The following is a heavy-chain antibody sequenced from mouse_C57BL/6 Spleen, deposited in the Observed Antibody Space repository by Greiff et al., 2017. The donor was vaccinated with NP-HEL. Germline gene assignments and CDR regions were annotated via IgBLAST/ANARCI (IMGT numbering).Heavy chain of an antibody. CDR3: ARLRPHYYAMDY. D-gene: IGHD3-2*02. CDR2: IHPNSGST. CDR1: GYTFTSYW. Sequence: QVQLKQPGAELVKPGASVKLSCKASGYTFTSYWMHWVKQRPGQGLEWIGMIHPNSGSTNYNEKFKSKATLTVDKSSSTAYMQLSSLTSEDSAVYYCARLRPHYYAMDYWGQGTSVTVSS. J-gene: IGHJ4*01. V-gene: IGHV1-64*01.